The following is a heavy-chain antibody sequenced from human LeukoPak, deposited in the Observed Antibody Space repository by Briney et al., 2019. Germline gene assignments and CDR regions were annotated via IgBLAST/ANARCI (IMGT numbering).Heavy chain of an antibody. CDR3: ARGYTSGWSPALDI. CDR2: ISSSSSTI. CDR1: GFTFSRYT. Sequence: GGSLRLSCAASGFTFSRYTMTWVRQAPGKGLEWVSYISSSSSTIYYADSVKGRFTISRDNAKNSLYLQMNSLRAEDTAVYYCARGYTSGWSPALDIWGQGTMVTVSS. V-gene: IGHV3-48*01. D-gene: IGHD6-19*01. J-gene: IGHJ3*02.